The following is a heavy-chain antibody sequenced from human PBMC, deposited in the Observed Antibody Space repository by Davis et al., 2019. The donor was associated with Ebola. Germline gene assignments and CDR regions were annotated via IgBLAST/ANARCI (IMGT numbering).Heavy chain of an antibody. CDR1: GFTFSNAW. V-gene: IGHV3-48*01. J-gene: IGHJ6*02. CDR2: ISHRGTLI. CDR3: AKGRSSWYGYYYGMDV. D-gene: IGHD6-13*01. Sequence: GGSLRLSCAASGFTFSNAWMNWVRQAPGKGLEWVSYISHRGTLIYYADSVKGRFTISRDNSKNTLYLQMNSLRAEDTAVYYCAKGRSSWYGYYYGMDVWGQGTTVTVSS.